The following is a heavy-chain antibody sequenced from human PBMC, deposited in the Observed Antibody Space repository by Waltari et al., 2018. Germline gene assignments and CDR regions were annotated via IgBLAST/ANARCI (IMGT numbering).Heavy chain of an antibody. CDR3: ATYIGASIGTAAFDV. J-gene: IGHJ3*01. Sequence: QLQLQESGPGLGKPSETLSLTCNVSGGSLTSNRHYWAWIRQPPGQGLEWIATVSYNGATYSSPSLKSRVTVSRDTSKNHLSLKLGSVTAADTAVYYCATYIGASIGTAAFDVWGQGTMVTVSS. CDR1: GGSLTSNRHY. D-gene: IGHD5-12*01. V-gene: IGHV4-39*02. CDR2: VSYNGAT.